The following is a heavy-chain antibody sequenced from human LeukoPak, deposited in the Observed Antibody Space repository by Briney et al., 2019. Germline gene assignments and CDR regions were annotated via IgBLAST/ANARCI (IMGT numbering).Heavy chain of an antibody. J-gene: IGHJ2*01. CDR1: GFTFSSYA. CDR3: AKDPGYGDYLYWYFDL. D-gene: IGHD4-17*01. CDR2: ISGSGGST. V-gene: IGHV3-23*01. Sequence: GGSLRLSCAASGFTFSSYAMSWVRQAPGKGLEWVSAISGSGGSTYYADSVKGRFTISSDNSKNTLYLQMISLRAEDTAIYYCAKDPGYGDYLYWYFDLWGRGTLVTVSS.